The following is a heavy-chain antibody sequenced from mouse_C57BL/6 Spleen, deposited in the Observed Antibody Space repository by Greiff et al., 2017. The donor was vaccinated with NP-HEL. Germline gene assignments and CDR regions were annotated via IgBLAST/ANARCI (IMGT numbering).Heavy chain of an antibody. CDR1: GYTFTSYD. CDR2: IYPRDGST. Sequence: QVQLKQSGPELVKPGASVKLSCKASGYTFTSYDINWVKQRPGQGLEWIGWIYPRDGSTKYNEKFKGKATLTVDTSSSTAYMELHSLTSEDSAVYFCARSGYDYDGYWYFDVWGTGTTVTVSS. CDR3: ARSGYDYDGYWYFDV. J-gene: IGHJ1*03. D-gene: IGHD2-4*01. V-gene: IGHV1-85*01.